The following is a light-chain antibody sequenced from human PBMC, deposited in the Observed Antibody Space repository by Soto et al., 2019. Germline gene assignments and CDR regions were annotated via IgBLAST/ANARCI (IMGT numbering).Light chain of an antibody. CDR1: SSNIGNNY. CDR2: DND. V-gene: IGLV1-51*01. Sequence: QSALTQPPSVSAAPGQKVTISCSGGSSNIGNNYVFWYQQFPGTAPRLLIFDNDKRPSGIPDRFSGSKSDTSATLGITGLETGDEADYYCGTWDNNLSAGLFGTGTKVTVL. J-gene: IGLJ1*01. CDR3: GTWDNNLSAGL.